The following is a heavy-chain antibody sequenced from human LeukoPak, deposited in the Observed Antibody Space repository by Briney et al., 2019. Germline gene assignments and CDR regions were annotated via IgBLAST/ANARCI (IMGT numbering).Heavy chain of an antibody. V-gene: IGHV3-9*01. J-gene: IGHJ4*02. D-gene: IGHD3-3*01. CDR3: AKAALYGDAYFDY. CDR1: GFTFDDYA. CDR2: ISWNSGSI. Sequence: GGSLRLSCAASGFTFDDYAMHWVRQAPGKGLEWVSGISWNSGSIGYADSVKGRFTISRDNAKNSLYLQMNSLRAEDTALYYCAKAALYGDAYFDYWGQGTLVTVSS.